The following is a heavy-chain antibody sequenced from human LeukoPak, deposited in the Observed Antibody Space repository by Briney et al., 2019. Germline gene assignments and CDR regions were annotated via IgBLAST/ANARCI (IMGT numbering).Heavy chain of an antibody. CDR1: GYSFTSYW. Sequence: GESLKISCKCSGYSFTSYWISWVRQMPGKGLEWMGRIDPSDSYTNYSPSFQGHVTISADKSISTAYLQWSSLKASDTAMYYCARWDDSSGYSDYWGQGTLVTVSS. CDR2: IDPSDSYT. CDR3: ARWDDSSGYSDY. D-gene: IGHD3-22*01. J-gene: IGHJ4*02. V-gene: IGHV5-10-1*01.